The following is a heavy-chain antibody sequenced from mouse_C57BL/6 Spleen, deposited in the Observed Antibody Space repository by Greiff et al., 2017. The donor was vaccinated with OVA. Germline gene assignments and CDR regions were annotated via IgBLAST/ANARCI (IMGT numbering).Heavy chain of an antibody. Sequence: SCKASGYTFTSYWMHWVKQRPIQGLEWIGNIDPSDSETHYNQKFKDKATLTVDKSSSTAYMQLSSLTSEDSAVYYCARGSGYLDYWGQGTTLTVSS. CDR1: GYTFTSYW. CDR3: ARGSGYLDY. CDR2: IDPSDSET. V-gene: IGHV1-52*01. J-gene: IGHJ2*01. D-gene: IGHD3-2*02.